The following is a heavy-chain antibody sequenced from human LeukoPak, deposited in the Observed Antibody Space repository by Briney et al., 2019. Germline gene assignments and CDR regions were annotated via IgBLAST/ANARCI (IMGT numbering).Heavy chain of an antibody. V-gene: IGHV4-59*01. Sequence: SETLSLTCTVSGASISNDYWCWIRQPPGKGLEWLGCFYQSENTNYSPSLKSRVTISVDTSNNQVFLRLTSVTAADTAIYYCTRDGSARSLATWGQGTLVTVSS. J-gene: IGHJ5*02. CDR3: TRDGSARSLAT. CDR1: GASISNDY. CDR2: FYQSENT. D-gene: IGHD6-25*01.